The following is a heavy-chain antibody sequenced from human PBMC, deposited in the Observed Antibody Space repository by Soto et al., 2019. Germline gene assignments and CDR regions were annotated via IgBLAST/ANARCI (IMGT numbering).Heavy chain of an antibody. CDR1: GDSVSSNSAA. D-gene: IGHD5-12*01. J-gene: IGHJ6*02. CDR2: TYYRSKWYN. Sequence: SQTLSLTCVISGDSVSSNSAAWNWIRQSPSRGLEWLGRTYYRSKWYNDYAVSVKSRITINPDTSKNQFSLQLNSVTPEDTAVYYCAREQGLDGYRASGYYGMDVCGQGTTVSVSS. V-gene: IGHV6-1*01. CDR3: AREQGLDGYRASGYYGMDV.